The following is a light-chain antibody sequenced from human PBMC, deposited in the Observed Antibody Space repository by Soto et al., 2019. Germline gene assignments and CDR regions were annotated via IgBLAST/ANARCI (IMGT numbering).Light chain of an antibody. CDR2: LNSDGSH. CDR1: SGHSSYA. Sequence: QLVLTQSPSASASLGASVTLTCTLSSGHSSYAIAWHQQQPEKGPRYLMKLNSDGSHSKGDGIPDRFSGSSSGAERYLTISSLQSEDEADYYCQTWGTGSHVFGTGTKLTVL. J-gene: IGLJ1*01. V-gene: IGLV4-69*01. CDR3: QTWGTGSHV.